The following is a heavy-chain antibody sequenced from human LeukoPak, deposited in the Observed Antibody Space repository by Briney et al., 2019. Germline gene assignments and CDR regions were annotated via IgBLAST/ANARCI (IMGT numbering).Heavy chain of an antibody. D-gene: IGHD1-7*01. CDR2: IKQDGSEK. V-gene: IGHV3-7*01. J-gene: IGHJ6*03. CDR1: GFTFSSYW. Sequence: PGGSLRLSCAASGFTFSSYWMSWVRQAPGKGLEWVANIKQDGSEKYYVDSVKGRFTISRDNAKNSLYLQMNSLRAEDTAVYYCARVKSNWNYETYYYYMDVWGKGITVTVSS. CDR3: ARVKSNWNYETYYYYMDV.